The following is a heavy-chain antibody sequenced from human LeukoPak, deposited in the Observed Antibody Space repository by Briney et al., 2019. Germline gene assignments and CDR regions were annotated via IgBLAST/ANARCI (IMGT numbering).Heavy chain of an antibody. CDR2: INPNNGDT. J-gene: IGHJ2*01. CDR3: ARGGSSSWSSPHWYLDL. Sequence: ASVKVSCMASGYTFTGYYMYGVRQAPGQGLEWMGRINPNNGDTEYARKFQGRVTMTRDTSINSAHMELKNRASDDTAVYYCARGGSSSWSSPHWYLDLWGRGTLVTVSS. CDR1: GYTFTGYY. D-gene: IGHD6-13*01. V-gene: IGHV1-2*06.